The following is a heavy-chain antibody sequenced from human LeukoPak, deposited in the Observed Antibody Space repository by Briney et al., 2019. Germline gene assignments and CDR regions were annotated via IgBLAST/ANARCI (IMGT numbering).Heavy chain of an antibody. CDR2: ISSSSSYI. J-gene: IGHJ4*02. V-gene: IGHV3-21*01. D-gene: IGHD5-18*01. CDR3: ARDEGSYGITYYFDY. CDR1: GFTFSSYS. Sequence: GGSLRLSCAASGFTFSSYSMNWVRQAPGKGLEWVSSISSSSSYIYYADSVKGRVTISRDNAKNSLYLQMNSLRAEDTAVYYCARDEGSYGITYYFDYWGQGTLVTVSS.